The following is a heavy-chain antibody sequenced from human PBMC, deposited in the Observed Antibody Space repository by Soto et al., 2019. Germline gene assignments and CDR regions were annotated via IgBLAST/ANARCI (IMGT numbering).Heavy chain of an antibody. Sequence: QVQLVQSGAEVKKPGASVKISCKASVYTFTRYDLNWVRPAAAQGFQWDGWMKTNSHNPGYPKNFQGRVTMTRDTSTSTADMELGGLGSEDTAVSYCARSGSCPNGGCYFGDFDYWGQGTLVTVSS. CDR2: MKTNSHNP. CDR3: ARSGSCPNGGCYFGDFDY. D-gene: IGHD2-8*01. CDR1: VYTFTRYD. J-gene: IGHJ4*02. V-gene: IGHV1-8*01.